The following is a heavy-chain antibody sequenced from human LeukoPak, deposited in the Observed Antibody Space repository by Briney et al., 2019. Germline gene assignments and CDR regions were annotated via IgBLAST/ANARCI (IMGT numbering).Heavy chain of an antibody. J-gene: IGHJ3*02. CDR2: IWYDGSNK. CDR3: ARDTPYSGSYGPALDI. D-gene: IGHD1-26*01. CDR1: GFTFSSYG. V-gene: IGHV3-33*01. Sequence: GGSLRLSCAASGFTFSSYGMHWVRQAPGKGLEWVAVIWYDGSNKYYADSVRGRFIISRDNSKNTLYLQMNSLRAEDTAVYYCARDTPYSGSYGPALDIWGQGTMVTVSS.